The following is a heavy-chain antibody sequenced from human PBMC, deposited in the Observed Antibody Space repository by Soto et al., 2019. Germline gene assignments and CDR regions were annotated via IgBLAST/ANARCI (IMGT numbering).Heavy chain of an antibody. Sequence: GESLKISCKGSGYSFTSYWIGWVRQMPGKGLEWMGIIYPGDSDTRYSPSFQAQVTISADKSISTAYLHCSSLKASDTAMYYCAISGAAAGTGYYYGMDVWGQGTTVTVSS. CDR1: GYSFTSYW. J-gene: IGHJ6*02. V-gene: IGHV5-51*01. D-gene: IGHD6-13*01. CDR2: IYPGDSDT. CDR3: AISGAAAGTGYYYGMDV.